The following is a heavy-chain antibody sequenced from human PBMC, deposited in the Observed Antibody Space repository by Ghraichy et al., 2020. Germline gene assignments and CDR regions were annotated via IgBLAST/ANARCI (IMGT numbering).Heavy chain of an antibody. V-gene: IGHV3-15*01. CDR1: GFTFSNAW. CDR3: TTSSSSDPPDAFDI. Sequence: LSLTCAASGFTFSNAWMSWVRQAPGKGLEWVGRIKSKTDGGTTDYAAPVKGRFTISRDDSKNTLYLQMNSLKTEDTAVYYCTTSSSSDPPDAFDIWGQGTMVTVSS. J-gene: IGHJ3*02. CDR2: IKSKTDGGTT. D-gene: IGHD6-6*01.